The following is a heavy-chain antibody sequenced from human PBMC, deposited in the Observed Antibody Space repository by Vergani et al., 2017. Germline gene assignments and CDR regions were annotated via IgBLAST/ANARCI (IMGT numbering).Heavy chain of an antibody. Sequence: QVKLQESGPGLVKPSETLSLICTVSGASVNSYYWSWIRQPPGKGLEWMGYVSFRGDTLYYPSVKGRITISLNTSSNQFSPYLTSVTAADTAVYFCARSRIYYGAVSPDYWGQGTLVTVSS. J-gene: IGHJ4*02. CDR3: ARSRIYYGAVSPDY. V-gene: IGHV4-59*02. CDR2: VSFRGDT. D-gene: IGHD4/OR15-4a*01. CDR1: GASVNSYY.